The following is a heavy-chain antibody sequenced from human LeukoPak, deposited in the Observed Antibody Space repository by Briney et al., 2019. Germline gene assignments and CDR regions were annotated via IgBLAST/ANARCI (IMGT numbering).Heavy chain of an antibody. CDR1: GGSISSGGYY. Sequence: SETLSLTCTVSGGSISSGGYYWSWIRQPAGKGLEWIGRIYTSGSTNYNPSLKSRVTMSVDTSKNQFSLKLSSVTAADTAVYYCARDSQLLNFDYWGQGTLVTVSS. J-gene: IGHJ4*02. D-gene: IGHD2-2*01. CDR2: IYTSGST. CDR3: ARDSQLLNFDY. V-gene: IGHV4-61*02.